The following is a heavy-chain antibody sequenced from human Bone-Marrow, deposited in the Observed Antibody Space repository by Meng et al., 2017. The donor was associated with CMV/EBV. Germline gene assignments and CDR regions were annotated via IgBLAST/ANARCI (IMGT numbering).Heavy chain of an antibody. V-gene: IGHV1-46*01. CDR1: GYTFTSYY. CDR2: INPSGGST. J-gene: IGHJ6*02. CDR3: ARGSPVEAARPYYYGMDV. D-gene: IGHD6-6*01. Sequence: ASVKVSCKASGYTFTSYYMHWVRQAPGQGLEWMGIINPSGGSTSYAQKFQGRVTMTRDTSISTAYMELSRLRSDDTVVYYCARGSPVEAARPYYYGMDVWGQGTTVTVSS.